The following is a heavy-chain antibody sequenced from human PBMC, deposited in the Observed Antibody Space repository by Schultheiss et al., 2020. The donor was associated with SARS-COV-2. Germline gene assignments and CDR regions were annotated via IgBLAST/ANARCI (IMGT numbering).Heavy chain of an antibody. D-gene: IGHD4-23*01. CDR2: IYYSGST. V-gene: IGHV4-61*08. J-gene: IGHJ3*02. CDR1: GGSISSGGYY. CDR3: ASSGLRGYDAFDI. Sequence: SETLSLTCTVSGGSISSGGYYWSWIRQHPGKGLEWIGYIYYSGSTNYNPSLKSRVTISVDTSKNQFSLKLSSVTAADTAVYYCASSGLRGYDAFDIWGQGTMVTVSS.